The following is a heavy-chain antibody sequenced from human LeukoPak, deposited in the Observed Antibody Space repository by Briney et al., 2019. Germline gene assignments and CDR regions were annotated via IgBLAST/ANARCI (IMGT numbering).Heavy chain of an antibody. V-gene: IGHV3-13*01. CDR2: IGTTGDT. CDR3: ARDRGGGHMDV. J-gene: IGHJ6*03. Sequence: GGSLRLSGAASGFTFTTYDMHWVRQATGKGLEWVSAIGTTGDTYYPGSVKGRFTISRENAKNSLYLQMNSLRAGDTAVYYCARDRGGGHMDVWGKGTTVTISS. D-gene: IGHD2-15*01. CDR1: GFTFTTYD.